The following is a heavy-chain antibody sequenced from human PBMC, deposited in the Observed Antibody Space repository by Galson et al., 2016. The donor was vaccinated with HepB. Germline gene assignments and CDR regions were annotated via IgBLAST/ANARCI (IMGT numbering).Heavy chain of an antibody. CDR2: INPDSGVT. CDR3: ARDRYSGSYYVGAFDI. D-gene: IGHD1-26*01. J-gene: IGHJ3*02. CDR1: GYTFTSYG. Sequence: SVKVSCKASGYTFTSYGISGVRQAPGQGLEWMGWINPDSGVTSYAQKFQGRVTMTRDTSISTVYMELSRLKSDDTAIYYCARDRYSGSYYVGAFDIWGQGTMITVSS. V-gene: IGHV1-2*02.